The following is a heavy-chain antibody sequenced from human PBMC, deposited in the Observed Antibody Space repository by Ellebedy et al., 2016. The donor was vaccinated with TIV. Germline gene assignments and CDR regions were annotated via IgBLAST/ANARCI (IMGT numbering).Heavy chain of an antibody. CDR3: LRGRRDGFA. J-gene: IGHJ4*02. D-gene: IGHD5-24*01. Sequence: PGGSLRLSCAASGFTFPNYNMNWVRPAPGRGLEWVSYISSRGITIYYADSVQGRFTISRDDAKNSVFLQMNSLRAEDTAVYYCLRGRRDGFAWGQGTLVTVSS. CDR2: ISSRGITI. V-gene: IGHV3-48*04. CDR1: GFTFPNYN.